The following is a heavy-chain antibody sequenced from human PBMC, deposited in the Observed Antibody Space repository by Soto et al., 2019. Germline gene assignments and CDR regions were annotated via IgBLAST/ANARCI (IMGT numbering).Heavy chain of an antibody. V-gene: IGHV3-21*01. D-gene: IGHD6-6*01. CDR2: ISSSSSYI. CDR3: ARAPSGSSTYFDY. J-gene: IGHJ4*02. Sequence: GGSLRLSCAASGFTFSSYSMNWVRQAPWKGLEWVSSISSSSSYIYYADSVKGRFTISRDNAKNSLYLQMNSLRAEDTAVYYCARAPSGSSTYFDYWGQGTLVTVSS. CDR1: GFTFSSYS.